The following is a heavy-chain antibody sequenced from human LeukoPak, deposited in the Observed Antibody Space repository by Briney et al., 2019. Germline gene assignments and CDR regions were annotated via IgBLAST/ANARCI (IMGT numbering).Heavy chain of an antibody. D-gene: IGHD3-16*01. CDR2: IYYTGST. V-gene: IGHV4-59*08. CDR1: GGSISRYY. Sequence: PSETLSLTCNVSGGSISRYYWNWVRQPPVKGLEWLGNIYYTGSTSYNPSFKSRVTISLDTSKNQFSLNLSSVTAADTAVYYCGRLAYRSWYSLDVWGQGTAVTVSS. CDR3: GRLAYRSWYSLDV. J-gene: IGHJ6*02.